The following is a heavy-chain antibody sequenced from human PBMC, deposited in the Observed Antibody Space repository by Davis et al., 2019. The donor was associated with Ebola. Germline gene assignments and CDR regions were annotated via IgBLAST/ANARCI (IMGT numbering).Heavy chain of an antibody. J-gene: IGHJ2*01. CDR2: IDSSGGGI. D-gene: IGHD6-19*01. Sequence: PGGSLRLSCAASGFIFSTYVMTWVRQAPGKGLEWVSVIDSSGGGIYYADSVKGRFTISRDNAKNTLDLQMNSLRADDTAVYYCAREYSSGGRYFDLWGRGTLVTVSS. CDR3: AREYSSGGRYFDL. V-gene: IGHV3-23*01. CDR1: GFIFSTYV.